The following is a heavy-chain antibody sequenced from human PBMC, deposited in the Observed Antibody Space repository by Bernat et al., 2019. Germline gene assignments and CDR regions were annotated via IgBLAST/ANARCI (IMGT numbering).Heavy chain of an antibody. CDR3: ARGTCSSAPYKDV. V-gene: IGHV3-11*05. CDR2: ISSSSSYT. CDR1: GFTFSYYY. D-gene: IGHD2-15*01. Sequence: QVQLVESGGGLVKPGGSLRLSCAASGFTFSYYYMSWIRQAPGKGLDWVSYISSSSSYTNHEDSVKGRFTIFRDNAKNSLYLQINSLRAEDTAVYYCARGTCSSAPYKDVWGKGTSVTVS. J-gene: IGHJ6*03.